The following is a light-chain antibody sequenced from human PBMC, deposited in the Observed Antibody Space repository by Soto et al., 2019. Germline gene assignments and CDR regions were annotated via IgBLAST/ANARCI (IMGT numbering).Light chain of an antibody. CDR3: SSFAGSNNFPYV. CDR1: SCDVGAYDY. CDR2: EIN. Sequence: QSALTQPPSASGSPGQSVTISCTGTSCDVGAYDYVSWYQQHPGKAPKLMIYEINKRPSGVPDRFSGSKSGNTASLTVSGLQAEDEADYYCSSFAGSNNFPYVFXTGTKV. J-gene: IGLJ1*01. V-gene: IGLV2-8*01.